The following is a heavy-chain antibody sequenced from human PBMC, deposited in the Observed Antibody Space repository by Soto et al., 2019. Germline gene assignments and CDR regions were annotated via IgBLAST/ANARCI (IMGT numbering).Heavy chain of an antibody. Sequence: SGTLCLTCTFSGGSISSYYWSWIRQPPGKGLEWIGYIYYSGSTNYNPSLKSRVTISVDTSKNQFSLKLSSVTAADTAVYYCARHVIGPYYFDYWGQGTLVTVSS. CDR3: ARHVIGPYYFDY. CDR2: IYYSGST. CDR1: GGSISSYY. V-gene: IGHV4-59*08. J-gene: IGHJ4*02.